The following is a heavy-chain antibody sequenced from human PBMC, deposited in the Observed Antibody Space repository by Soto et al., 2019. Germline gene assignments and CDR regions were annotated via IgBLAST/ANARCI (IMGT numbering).Heavy chain of an antibody. CDR3: ARQVYDFWSGHDRALVTPHFDY. CDR1: GGSISSYY. D-gene: IGHD3-3*01. J-gene: IGHJ4*02. CDR2: IYYSGST. V-gene: IGHV4-59*08. Sequence: QVQLQESGPGLVKPSETLSLTCTVSGGSISSYYWSWIRQPPGKGLEWIGYIYYSGSTNYNPSLKSRVPISVDTSKNQFSLKLSSVTAADTAVYYCARQVYDFWSGHDRALVTPHFDYWGQGTLVTVSS.